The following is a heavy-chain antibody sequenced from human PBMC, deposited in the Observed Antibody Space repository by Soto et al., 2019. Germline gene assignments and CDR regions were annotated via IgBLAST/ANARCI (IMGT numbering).Heavy chain of an antibody. CDR3: AKYSFEGVSLSPLFYQYYYMDV. V-gene: IGHV3-23*01. CDR1: GFTFSNYA. J-gene: IGHJ6*03. CDR2: ISGSGDTT. D-gene: IGHD4-4*01. Sequence: GGSLRLSCAASGFTFSNYAMSWVRQAPGKGLEWVSAISGSGDTTYFADSVKGRFSISRDSSKNTLYLQMNSLRAGDTAVYYCAKYSFEGVSLSPLFYQYYYMDVWGKGTKVTVSS.